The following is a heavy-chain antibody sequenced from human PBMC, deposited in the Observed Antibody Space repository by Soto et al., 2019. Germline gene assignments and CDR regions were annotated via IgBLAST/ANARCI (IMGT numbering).Heavy chain of an antibody. Sequence: QVQLVQSGAEGKKPGASVKVSCKASGYTFTSYGISWVRQAPGQGLEWMGWISAYNGNTNYAQKLQGRVTMTPDTSTSTAYLELRSLRSGATAVYYCARNVHGSSGNDYSYGMDVWGPGTKVTVSS. V-gene: IGHV1-18*01. CDR2: ISAYNGNT. CDR3: ARNVHGSSGNDYSYGMDV. J-gene: IGHJ6*02. D-gene: IGHD3-10*01. CDR1: GYTFTSYG.